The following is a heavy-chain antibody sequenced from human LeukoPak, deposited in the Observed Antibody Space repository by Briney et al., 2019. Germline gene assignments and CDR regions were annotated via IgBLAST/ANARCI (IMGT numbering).Heavy chain of an antibody. CDR1: GGSFSGYY. V-gene: IGHV4-59*08. D-gene: IGHD1-1*01. Sequence: SETLSLTCAVYGGSFSGYYWSWIRQPPGKGLEWIGYVYYSGSTNYNPSLKSRITISLDTSKSQFSLKLSSVTAADTAVYYCARLTTWERPYYFDYWGQGTLVTVSS. CDR2: VYYSGST. CDR3: ARLTTWERPYYFDY. J-gene: IGHJ4*02.